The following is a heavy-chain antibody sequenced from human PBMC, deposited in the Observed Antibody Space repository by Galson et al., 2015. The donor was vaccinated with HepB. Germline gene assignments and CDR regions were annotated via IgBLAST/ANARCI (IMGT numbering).Heavy chain of an antibody. CDR1: GDSVSSYSAA. J-gene: IGHJ3*02. CDR2: TYYRSTWYN. Sequence: CAISGDSVSSYSAAWHWIRQSPSRGLEWLGRTYYRSTWYNDYAVSVKSRMTINSDTSKNQFSLQVNSVTPEDAAIYHCTRGHRGDEGFGIWGPGTMVIVSS. V-gene: IGHV6-1*01. CDR3: TRGHRGDEGFGI. D-gene: IGHD3-16*01.